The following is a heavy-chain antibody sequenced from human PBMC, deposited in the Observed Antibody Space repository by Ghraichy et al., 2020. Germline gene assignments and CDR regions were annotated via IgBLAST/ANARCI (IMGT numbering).Heavy chain of an antibody. CDR3: ARLGTTVARYYFDY. CDR2: INPNSGAT. V-gene: IGHV1-2*02. CDR1: GYTFIGYY. D-gene: IGHD4-17*01. Sequence: ASVKVSCKASGYTFIGYYIYWVRLAPGQGLEWMGWINPNSGATNYAQKFQGRVTMTRDTSISTAYMELSRLRSDDTAVYYCARLGTTVARYYFDYWGQGTLVTVSS. J-gene: IGHJ4*02.